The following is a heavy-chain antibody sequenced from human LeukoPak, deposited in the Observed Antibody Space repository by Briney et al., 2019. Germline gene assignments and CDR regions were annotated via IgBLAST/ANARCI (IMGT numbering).Heavy chain of an antibody. D-gene: IGHD3-3*01. CDR2: IYTSGST. V-gene: IGHV4-4*07. CDR3: ARDRFGGLNYFDY. Sequence: SETLSLTCTVSGGSISSYFWSWIRQPAGKGLEWIGRIYTSGSTNYNPSLKSRVTISADKSTNQFSLKLSSVTAADTAVYYCARDRFGGLNYFDYWGQGTLVTVSS. J-gene: IGHJ4*02. CDR1: GGSISSYF.